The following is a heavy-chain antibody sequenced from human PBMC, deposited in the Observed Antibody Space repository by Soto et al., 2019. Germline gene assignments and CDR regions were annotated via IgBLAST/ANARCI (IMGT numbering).Heavy chain of an antibody. CDR2: IYHSGST. CDR3: DRVVVRGVGGCFDP. J-gene: IGHJ5*02. CDR1: GGSISSGDYS. Sequence: SETLSLTCAVSGGSISSGDYSWSWIRQPPGKGLEWIGYIYHSGSTYYNPSLKSRVTISVDRSKNQFSLKLSSVTAADTAVYYCDRVVVRGVGGCFDPWGQGTLVTVS. V-gene: IGHV4-30-2*01. D-gene: IGHD3-10*01.